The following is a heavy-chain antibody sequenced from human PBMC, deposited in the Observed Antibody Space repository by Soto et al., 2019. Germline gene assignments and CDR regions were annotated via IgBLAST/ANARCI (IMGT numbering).Heavy chain of an antibody. D-gene: IGHD6-13*01. Sequence: QVQLVQSGAEVKKPGASVKVSCKASGYTFTSYGISWVRQAPGQAPEWMGWISAYNGNTNYAQKLQGRVTMTTDTSTSTAYMELRSLRSDDTAVYYCARDGRRAATLYYYYYGMDVWGQGTTVTVSS. CDR1: GYTFTSYG. V-gene: IGHV1-18*04. J-gene: IGHJ6*02. CDR3: ARDGRRAATLYYYYYGMDV. CDR2: ISAYNGNT.